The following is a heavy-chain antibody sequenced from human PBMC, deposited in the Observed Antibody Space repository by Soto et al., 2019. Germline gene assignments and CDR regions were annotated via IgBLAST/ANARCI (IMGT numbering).Heavy chain of an antibody. V-gene: IGHV3-48*02. J-gene: IGHJ4*02. D-gene: IGHD5-12*01. CDR3: ARGRERWLQWRFDY. Sequence: GGSLRLSCAASGFTFSSYAMHWVRQAPGKGLEWVSDICNNSSTKYYADSVKGRFTISRDNAKNTLYLQMNSLRDEDTAVYYCARGRERWLQWRFDYWGQGTLVTVSS. CDR1: GFTFSSYA. CDR2: ICNNSSTK.